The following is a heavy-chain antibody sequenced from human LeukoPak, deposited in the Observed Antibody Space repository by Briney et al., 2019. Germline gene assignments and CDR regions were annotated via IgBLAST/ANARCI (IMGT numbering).Heavy chain of an antibody. CDR2: IRSNGGST. CDR3: VKGLVLRYFDWFGYFQH. D-gene: IGHD3-9*01. CDR1: GFTFSSYA. Sequence: PGGSLRLSCSASGFTFSSYAMHWVRQAPGKGLEYVSAIRSNGGSTYYADSVKGRFTISRDNSKNTLYLQMSSLRAEDTAVYYCVKGLVLRYFDWFGYFQHWGQGTLVTVSS. J-gene: IGHJ1*01. V-gene: IGHV3-64D*06.